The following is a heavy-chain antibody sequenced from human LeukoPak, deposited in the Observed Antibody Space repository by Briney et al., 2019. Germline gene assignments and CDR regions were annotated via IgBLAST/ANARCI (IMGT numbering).Heavy chain of an antibody. D-gene: IGHD3-3*01. J-gene: IGHJ4*02. CDR3: ARHIRFLEWLLSEQFDY. V-gene: IGHV4-38-2*01. Sequence: SETLSLTCAVPGYSISSGHYWGWLRQPPGMGRGGIGSIYHSGRTSYNPSLKSQFTIPVDTSTNQFAQKLSSVTAADTSVYYCARHIRFLEWLLSEQFDYWGQGSLVTASS. CDR1: GYSISSGHY. CDR2: IYHSGRT.